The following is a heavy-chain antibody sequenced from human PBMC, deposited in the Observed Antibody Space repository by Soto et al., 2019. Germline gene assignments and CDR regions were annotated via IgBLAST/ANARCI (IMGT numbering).Heavy chain of an antibody. CDR1: GYTFTSYD. D-gene: IGHD3-10*01. CDR3: ARVSRGVRFDP. V-gene: IGHV1-8*01. CDR2: MNPNSGNA. J-gene: IGHJ5*02. Sequence: QVQLGQSGAEAKKPGASVKVSCKSAGYTFTSYDINGVRQATGQGLEWMGWMNPNSGNAGYAQKFQGRVTMTRNTSISTAYMELSSLRSEDTAVYYCARVSRGVRFDPWGQGTLVTVSS.